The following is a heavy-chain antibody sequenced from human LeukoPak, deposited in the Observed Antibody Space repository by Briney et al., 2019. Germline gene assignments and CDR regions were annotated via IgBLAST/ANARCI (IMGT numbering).Heavy chain of an antibody. CDR3: ARDSTPYDSSGYCYDY. D-gene: IGHD3-22*01. CDR2: ISTGSSNI. J-gene: IGHJ4*02. V-gene: IGHV3-21*01. Sequence: GGSLRLSCAASGFTFSSYSMNWVRQAPGKGLEWVSSISTGSSNIYYADSVKGRFTISRENAKNSLYLQMNSLRAEDTAVYYCARDSTPYDSSGYCYDYWGQGTLVTVSS. CDR1: GFTFSSYS.